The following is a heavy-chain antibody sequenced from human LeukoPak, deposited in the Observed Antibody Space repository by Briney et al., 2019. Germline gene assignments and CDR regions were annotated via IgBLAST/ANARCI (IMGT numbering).Heavy chain of an antibody. V-gene: IGHV3-74*01. CDR2: IDTDGTRT. CDR1: GFTFSNYW. Sequence: GGSLRLSCTASGFTFSNYWMHWVRQAPGKGLVWVSRIDTDGTRTYYADSVKGRFTISRDNSKNSLYLQMNRLRAEDTALYYCARLLVYASGAEAFDYWGQGTLVTVSS. J-gene: IGHJ4*02. CDR3: ARLLVYASGAEAFDY. D-gene: IGHD3-10*01.